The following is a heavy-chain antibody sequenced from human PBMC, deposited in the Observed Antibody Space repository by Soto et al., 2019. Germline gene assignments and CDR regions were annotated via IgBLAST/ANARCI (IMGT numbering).Heavy chain of an antibody. CDR3: AIDSSSSYYYYYGMDV. CDR1: GGSISSSSYY. D-gene: IGHD6-6*01. V-gene: IGHV4-39*02. J-gene: IGHJ6*02. Sequence: SETLSLTCTVSGGSISSSSYYWGWIRQPPGKGLEWIGSIYYSGSTYYNPSLKSRVTISVDTSKNQFSLKLSSVTAADTAVYYCAIDSSSSYYYYYGMDVWGQGTTVTVSS. CDR2: IYYSGST.